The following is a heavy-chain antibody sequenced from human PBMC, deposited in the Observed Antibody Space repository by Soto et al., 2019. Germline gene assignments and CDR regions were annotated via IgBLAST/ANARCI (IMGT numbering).Heavy chain of an antibody. Sequence: GASVKVSCKASGGTFSSYAISWLRQAPGQGLEWMGGIIPIFGTANYAQKFQGRVTITADESTSTAYMELSSLRSEDTAVYYCAREGYYYDSSGYYYAYWGQGTLVTVSS. CDR3: AREGYYYDSSGYYYAY. CDR2: IIPIFGTA. D-gene: IGHD3-22*01. CDR1: GGTFSSYA. J-gene: IGHJ4*02. V-gene: IGHV1-69*13.